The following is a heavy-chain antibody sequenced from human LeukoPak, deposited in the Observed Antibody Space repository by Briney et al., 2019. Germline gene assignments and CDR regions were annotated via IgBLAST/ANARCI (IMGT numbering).Heavy chain of an antibody. D-gene: IGHD3-9*01. J-gene: IGHJ4*02. CDR1: GFTFSSYA. Sequence: GGSLRLSCAASGFTFSSYAMSWVRQAPGKGLEWVSAISGSGGSTYYADSVKGRFTISRDNSKNTLYLQMNSLRAEDTAVYYCAKDPPFTLYDILTGYPMEARPHFDYWGQGTLVTVSS. CDR3: AKDPPFTLYDILTGYPMEARPHFDY. CDR2: ISGSGGST. V-gene: IGHV3-23*01.